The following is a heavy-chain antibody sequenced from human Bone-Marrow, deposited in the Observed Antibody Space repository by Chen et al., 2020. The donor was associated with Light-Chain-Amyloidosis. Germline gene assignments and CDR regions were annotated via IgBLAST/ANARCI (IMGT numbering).Heavy chain of an antibody. CDR3: ARRRDGYNFDY. D-gene: IGHD5-12*01. CDR1: GSTFPNYW. J-gene: IGHJ4*02. CDR2: IYPDDSDA. V-gene: IGHV5-51*01. Sequence: EVQLEQSGPEVKKPGESLKISCKGSGSTFPNYWIGWVRQMLGKGLGWMGGIYPDDSDARYSPCFEGQVTSSADKSITTADLQWRSLKASDTAMYYCARRRDGYNFDYWGQGTLVTVSS.